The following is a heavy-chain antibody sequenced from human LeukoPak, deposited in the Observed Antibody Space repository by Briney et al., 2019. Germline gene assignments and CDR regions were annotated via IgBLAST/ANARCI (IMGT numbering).Heavy chain of an antibody. CDR3: ARLRGWNTIDY. CDR1: GGSISSYY. D-gene: IGHD1-1*01. Sequence: PSETLSLTCAVSGGSISSYYWSWIRQPPGKGLEWIGYIYYSGSTNYNPSLKSRVTISVDTSKNQFPLKLSSVPAADTAVYYCARLRGWNTIDYWGQGTLVTVSS. J-gene: IGHJ4*02. CDR2: IYYSGST. V-gene: IGHV4-59*08.